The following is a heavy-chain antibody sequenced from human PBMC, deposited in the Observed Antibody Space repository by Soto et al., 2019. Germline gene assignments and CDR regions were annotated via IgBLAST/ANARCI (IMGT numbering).Heavy chain of an antibody. CDR1: GITFSSYA. CDR3: AKDQHPYSGSFFGDFDY. Sequence: GGSLRLSCAASGITFSSYAMSWVRQAPGRGLEWLSAVTGSGYTTYYADSVKGRFTISRDNSKNTLYLQMNSLRGEDTGVYYCAKDQHPYSGSFFGDFDYWGQGTLVTVSS. J-gene: IGHJ4*02. D-gene: IGHD1-26*01. CDR2: VTGSGYTT. V-gene: IGHV3-23*01.